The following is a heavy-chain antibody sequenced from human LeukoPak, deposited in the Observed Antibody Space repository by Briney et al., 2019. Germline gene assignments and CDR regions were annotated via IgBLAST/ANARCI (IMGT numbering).Heavy chain of an antibody. D-gene: IGHD3-16*02. J-gene: IGHJ4*02. CDR2: IYHSGST. CDR3: ASSLGALSSHPAY. V-gene: IGHV4-31*03. Sequence: SETLSLTCTVSGGSIGSGGYYWSWISQHPGKGLEWIGYIYHSGSTYYNPSLKSRVTISVDTSKNQFSLKLSSVTAADTAVYCCASSLGALSSHPAYWGQGTLVTVSS. CDR1: GGSIGSGGYY.